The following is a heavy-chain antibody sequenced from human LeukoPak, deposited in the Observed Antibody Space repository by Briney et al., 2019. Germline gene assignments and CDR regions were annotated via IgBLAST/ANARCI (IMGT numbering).Heavy chain of an antibody. D-gene: IGHD2-2*01. CDR2: INHSGST. Sequence: KSSETLSLTCAVYGGSFSGYYWSWIRQPPGKGLEWIGEINHSGSTNYNPSLKSRVTISVDTSKNQFSLKLSSVTAADTAVYYCARELTDCSSTSCYRYFDLWGRGTLVTVSS. V-gene: IGHV4-34*01. CDR1: GGSFSGYY. J-gene: IGHJ2*01. CDR3: ARELTDCSSTSCYRYFDL.